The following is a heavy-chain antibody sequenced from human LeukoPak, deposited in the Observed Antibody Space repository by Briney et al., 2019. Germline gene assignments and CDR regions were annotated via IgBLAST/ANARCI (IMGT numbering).Heavy chain of an antibody. J-gene: IGHJ4*02. CDR2: IYYSGST. V-gene: IGHV4-59*08. CDR3: ARHKSGLAGYSSGWAFDY. D-gene: IGHD6-19*01. Sequence: PSETLSLTCTVPGGSISSYYWSWIRQPPGKGLEWIGYIYYSGSTNYNPSLKSRVTISVDTSKNQFSLKLSSVTAADTAVYYCARHKSGLAGYSSGWAFDYWGQGTLVTVSS. CDR1: GGSISSYY.